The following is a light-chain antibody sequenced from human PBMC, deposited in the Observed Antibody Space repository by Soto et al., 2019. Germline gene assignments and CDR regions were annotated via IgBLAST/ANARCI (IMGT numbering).Light chain of an antibody. CDR1: SSDVGAYDF. Sequence: QSVLTQPPSASGSPGQSVTISCTGTSSDVGAYDFVSWYQQHPGKAPKLMIYEVTKRPSGVPDRFSGSKSGNTAFLTVSGLLPEDEADYYCASYAGSKTVFGTGTKVTVL. J-gene: IGLJ1*01. CDR2: EVT. V-gene: IGLV2-8*01. CDR3: ASYAGSKTV.